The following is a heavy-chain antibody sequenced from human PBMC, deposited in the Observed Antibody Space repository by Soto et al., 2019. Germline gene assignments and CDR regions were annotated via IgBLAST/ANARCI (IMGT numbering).Heavy chain of an antibody. CDR2: ISGGGHTT. Sequence: GGSLRLSCAASGLTFSIYAITWVRHAPGRGLEWVSAISGGGHTTYYADSVKGRFTVSRDDSKNTVFLQMNSLRAEDTAMYFCAKGRLGGSYYDYFQHWGQGTPVTVSS. V-gene: IGHV3-23*01. CDR1: GLTFSIYA. J-gene: IGHJ1*01. CDR3: AKGRLGGSYYDYFQH. D-gene: IGHD1-26*01.